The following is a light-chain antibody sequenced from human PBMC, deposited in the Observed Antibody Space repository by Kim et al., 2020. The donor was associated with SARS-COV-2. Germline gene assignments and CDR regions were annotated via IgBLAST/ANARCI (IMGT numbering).Light chain of an antibody. CDR3: TSRDSNGNKMV. J-gene: IGLJ2*01. V-gene: IGLV3-19*01. CDR1: CPRRNY. CDR2: STN. Sequence: AQTGKSSCRGACPRRNYASWYQQEPGQAPKLVIYSTNKRPSGIPDRFCGSRPGNTSALTSTGAQAEDEADYDCTSRDSNGNKMVFGGGTQLTVL.